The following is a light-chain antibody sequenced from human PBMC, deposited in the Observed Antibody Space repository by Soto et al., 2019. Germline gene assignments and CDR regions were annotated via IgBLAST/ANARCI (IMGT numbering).Light chain of an antibody. CDR2: DAS. V-gene: IGKV1-5*01. CDR3: QLYNIYPLT. J-gene: IGKJ1*01. Sequence: DIQMTQSPSTLSASVGDRVTITCRASQSISSWLAWYQQKPGKAPKLLIYDASSLERGVPSRFSGSGSGTEFTLAIITLQPDNFATYYCQLYNIYPLTFGQVTKVEIK. CDR1: QSISSW.